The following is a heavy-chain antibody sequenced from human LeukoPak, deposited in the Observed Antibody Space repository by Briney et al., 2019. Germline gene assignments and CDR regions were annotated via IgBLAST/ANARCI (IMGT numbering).Heavy chain of an antibody. J-gene: IGHJ4*02. CDR2: TSYDERNK. Sequence: GGSLRLSCAASGFTFSSNAMHWVRQAPGKGLEWVAATSYDERNKYYGDSVRGRFTISRDNSKNTLYLQMNSLRAEDTAVYYCARWRYSGYEGFDYWGQGTLVTVSS. CDR3: ARWRYSGYEGFDY. D-gene: IGHD5-12*01. CDR1: GFTFSSNA. V-gene: IGHV3-30*14.